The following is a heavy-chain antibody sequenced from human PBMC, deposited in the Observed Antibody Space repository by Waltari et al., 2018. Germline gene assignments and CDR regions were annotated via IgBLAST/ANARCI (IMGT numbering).Heavy chain of an antibody. CDR2: IYTSGST. V-gene: IGHV4-61*02. Sequence: VQLQESGPGLVKPSQTLSLTCTVSGGSISSGSYYWSWIRQPAGKGLEWIGRIYTSGSTNYNPSRKSRVTISVDTSKNRFSLKLSSVTAADTSVYYCARGSLGSYYVYYYYGMDVWGQGTTVTVSS. CDR1: GGSISSGSYY. D-gene: IGHD1-26*01. J-gene: IGHJ6*02. CDR3: ARGSLGSYYVYYYYGMDV.